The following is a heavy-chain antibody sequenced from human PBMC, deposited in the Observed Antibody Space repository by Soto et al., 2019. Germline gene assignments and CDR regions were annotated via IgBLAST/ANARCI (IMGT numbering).Heavy chain of an antibody. D-gene: IGHD3-3*01. Sequence: PGESMKISCKGSGYRITSYWSSWVPQKTGKGLEWMGSIDPSDSYTNYSPSFQGHVTISADKSISTAYLQWSSLKASDTAMYYCARSRADYDFWSGYPKSPDYWGQGTLVTVSS. J-gene: IGHJ4*02. V-gene: IGHV5-10-1*01. CDR2: IDPSDSYT. CDR3: ARSRADYDFWSGYPKSPDY. CDR1: GYRITSYW.